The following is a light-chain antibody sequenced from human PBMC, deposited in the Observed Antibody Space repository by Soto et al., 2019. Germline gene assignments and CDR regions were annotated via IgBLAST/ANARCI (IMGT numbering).Light chain of an antibody. V-gene: IGLV1-47*01. CDR2: RNN. Sequence: QSVLTQPPSASGTPGQRVTISCSGTTSNLESNDIYWYQQHPGMTPKLLLYRNNHRPSAVPDRCSGSKSGTSASLAISGLRSEDEADYYCVAWDDSLSKVIFGGGTKLTVL. CDR3: VAWDDSLSKVI. CDR1: TSNLESND. J-gene: IGLJ2*01.